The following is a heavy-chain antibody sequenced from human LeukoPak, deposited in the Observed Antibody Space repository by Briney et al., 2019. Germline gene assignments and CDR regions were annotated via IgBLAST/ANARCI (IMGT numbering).Heavy chain of an antibody. J-gene: IGHJ5*02. CDR3: ARHGLRSYSNYWFAP. D-gene: IGHD4-11*01. CDR2: IYDSGST. Sequence: SETLSLTCTVSGGSISSYYWSWIRQPPGKGLEWIGYIYDSGSTNYNPSLKSRVTTSVDTSKSQFSLRLSSVTAADTAVYYCARHGLRSYSNYWFAPWGQGTLVTVSS. V-gene: IGHV4-59*08. CDR1: GGSISSYY.